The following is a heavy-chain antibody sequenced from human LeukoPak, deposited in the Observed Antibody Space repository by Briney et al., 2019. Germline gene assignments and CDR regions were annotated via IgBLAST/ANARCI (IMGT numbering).Heavy chain of an antibody. Sequence: GASLRLSCAASGFTFSNYWMHWVRQAPGKGLVWVSRIKSDGSSASYADFVKGRFTISRDNAKNTVYLQMSSLRADDTAVYYCAKDIESVTSFYYDFWSGYYTRYYGMDVWGQGTTVTVSS. V-gene: IGHV3-74*01. CDR1: GFTFSNYW. CDR3: AKDIESVTSFYYDFWSGYYTRYYGMDV. D-gene: IGHD3-3*01. CDR2: IKSDGSSA. J-gene: IGHJ6*02.